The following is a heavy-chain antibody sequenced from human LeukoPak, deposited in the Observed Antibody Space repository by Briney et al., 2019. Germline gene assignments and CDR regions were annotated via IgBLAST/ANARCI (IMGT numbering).Heavy chain of an antibody. CDR3: AKFGGSLTYYYYYMDV. J-gene: IGHJ6*03. V-gene: IGHV3-23*01. Sequence: PGGSLRLSCAASGFTFSSYAMSWVRQAPGKELEWVSAISGSGGSTYYADSVKGRFTISRDNSKNTLYLQMNSLRAEDTAVYYCAKFGGSLTYYYYYMDVWGKGTTVTVSS. CDR1: GFTFSSYA. CDR2: ISGSGGST. D-gene: IGHD1-26*01.